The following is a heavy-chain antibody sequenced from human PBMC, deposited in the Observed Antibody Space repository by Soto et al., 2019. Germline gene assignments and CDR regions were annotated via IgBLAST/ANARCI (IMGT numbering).Heavy chain of an antibody. J-gene: IGHJ4*02. D-gene: IGHD5-18*01. CDR2: IIPIFGTA. Sequence: GPSVKVSCKASGGTFSSYAISWVRQAPGQGLEWMGGIIPIFGTAHYAQNFQGRVTITADESTSTAYMELSSLRSEDTAVYYCARAGYRYGLPLDYWGQGTLVTVSS. V-gene: IGHV1-69*13. CDR1: GGTFSSYA. CDR3: ARAGYRYGLPLDY.